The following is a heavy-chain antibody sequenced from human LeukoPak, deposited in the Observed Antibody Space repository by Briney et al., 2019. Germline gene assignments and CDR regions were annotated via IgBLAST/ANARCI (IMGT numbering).Heavy chain of an antibody. CDR3: ARDTYYYDSSGYYYMLFDH. D-gene: IGHD3-22*01. V-gene: IGHV1-18*01. CDR2: ISAYNGNT. Sequence: GASVKVSCKASGYTLTSYGISWVRQAPGQGLEWMGWISAYNGNTNYAQKLQGRVTMTTDTSTSTAYMELRSLRSDDTAVYYCARDTYYYDSSGYYYMLFDHWGQGTLVTVSS. J-gene: IGHJ4*02. CDR1: GYTLTSYG.